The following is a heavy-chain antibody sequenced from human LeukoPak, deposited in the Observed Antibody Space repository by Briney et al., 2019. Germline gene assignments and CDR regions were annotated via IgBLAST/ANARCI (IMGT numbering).Heavy chain of an antibody. D-gene: IGHD3-10*01. CDR1: GYPFTSYD. Sequence: PGASVKVSCKASGYPFTSYDINWVRQATGQGLEWMGWMNPNSGNTGYAQKFQGRVTMTRNTSISTAYMELSSLRSEDTAVYYCARGARSMLRGAIPDNDYWGQGTLVTVSS. CDR2: MNPNSGNT. J-gene: IGHJ4*02. CDR3: ARGARSMLRGAIPDNDY. V-gene: IGHV1-8*01.